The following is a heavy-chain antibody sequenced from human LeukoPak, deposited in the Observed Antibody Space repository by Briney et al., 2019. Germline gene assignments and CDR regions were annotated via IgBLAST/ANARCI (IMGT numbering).Heavy chain of an antibody. Sequence: GGSLRLSCAASGFTFSSYSMNWVRQAPGKGLEWVSSISSSSSYIYYADSVEGRFTISRDNAKNSLYLQMNSLRAEDTAVYYCARDYRITMIVVAVPFDYWGQGTLVTVSS. J-gene: IGHJ4*02. CDR2: ISSSSSYI. D-gene: IGHD3-22*01. CDR3: ARDYRITMIVVAVPFDY. CDR1: GFTFSSYS. V-gene: IGHV3-21*01.